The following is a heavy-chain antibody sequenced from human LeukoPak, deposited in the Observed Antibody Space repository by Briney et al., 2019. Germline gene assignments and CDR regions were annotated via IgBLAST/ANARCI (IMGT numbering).Heavy chain of an antibody. D-gene: IGHD6-13*01. CDR3: ARARYSSSWYAVDY. J-gene: IGHJ4*02. CDR2: IYTSGST. CDR1: GGSIRSGSYY. V-gene: IGHV4-61*02. Sequence: SETLSLTCTVSGGSIRSGSYYWSWIRQPAGKGLEWIGRIYTSGSTNYNPSLKSRVTISVDTSKNQFSLKLSSVTAADTAVYYCARARYSSSWYAVDYWGQGALVIVSS.